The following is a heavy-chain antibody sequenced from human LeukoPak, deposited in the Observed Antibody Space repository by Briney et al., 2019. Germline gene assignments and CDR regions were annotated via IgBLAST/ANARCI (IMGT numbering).Heavy chain of an antibody. CDR3: ARDRGYYDSSGNDY. J-gene: IGHJ4*02. CDR1: GYTFTGYY. V-gene: IGHV1-2*02. D-gene: IGHD3-22*01. CDR2: INPNSGGT. Sequence: GASVKVSCKASGYTFTGYYMHWVRQAPGQGLEWMGWINPNSGGTNYAQKFQGRVTMTRDTSISTAYMELSRLRSDDTAVYYCARDRGYYDSSGNDYWGQGTLVTVSS.